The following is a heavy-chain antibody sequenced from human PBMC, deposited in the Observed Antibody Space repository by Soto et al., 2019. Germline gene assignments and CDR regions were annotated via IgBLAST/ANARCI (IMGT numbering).Heavy chain of an antibody. CDR3: ARDNLAFQGAFDL. V-gene: IGHV3-21*01. CDR1: GFVFGDFQ. CDR2: ITGTSAFT. Sequence: PGGSLRLSCAASGFVFGDFQFNWVRQAPGGGLEWLSSITGTSAFTEYAESIEGRFTISRDNPNKLLFLHMDNLRPEDTAVYYCARDNLAFQGAFDLWGQGTLVTVSS. D-gene: IGHD3-16*01. J-gene: IGHJ4*02.